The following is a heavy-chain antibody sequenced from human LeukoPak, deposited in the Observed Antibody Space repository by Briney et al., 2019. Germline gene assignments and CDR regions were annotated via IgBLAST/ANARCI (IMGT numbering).Heavy chain of an antibody. CDR1: GFMFSGSA. Sequence: GGSLGLSCTVSGFMFSGSAIHWFRQASGKGLEWIGCIRNRGNNFATDYSASLTGRVTISREDSKNTAYLQMDSLKSDDTAVYYCTREYNTATRGDFWGQGTLVIVSS. CDR3: TREYNTATRGDF. V-gene: IGHV3-73*01. CDR2: IRNRGNNFAT. D-gene: IGHD2/OR15-2a*01. J-gene: IGHJ4*02.